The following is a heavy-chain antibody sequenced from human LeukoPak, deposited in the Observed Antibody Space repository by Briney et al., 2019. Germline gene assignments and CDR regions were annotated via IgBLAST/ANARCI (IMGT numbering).Heavy chain of an antibody. Sequence: MTSETLSLTCTVSGGSISNYYWSWIRQPPGKGLEWIGYIHYSGSTNNNPSLKSRVTMSVDTSKNQFSLKLTSVTAADTAVYYCARNYDFWSGYLDYWGQGTLVTVSS. CDR3: ARNYDFWSGYLDY. CDR2: IHYSGST. D-gene: IGHD3-3*01. CDR1: GGSISNYY. V-gene: IGHV4-59*01. J-gene: IGHJ4*02.